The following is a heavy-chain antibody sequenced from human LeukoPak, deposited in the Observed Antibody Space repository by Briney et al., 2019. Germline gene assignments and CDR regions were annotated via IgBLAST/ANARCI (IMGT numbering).Heavy chain of an antibody. Sequence: SETLSLTCTVSGGSISSYYWSWIRQPPGKGLEWIGEINHSGSTNYNPSLKSRVTISVDTSKNQFSLKLSSVTAADTAVYYCARGTSSVVVVAATQRYYYYYYMDVWGKGTTVTVSS. CDR3: ARGTSSVVVVAATQRYYYYYYMDV. D-gene: IGHD2-15*01. CDR2: INHSGST. J-gene: IGHJ6*03. CDR1: GGSISSYY. V-gene: IGHV4-34*01.